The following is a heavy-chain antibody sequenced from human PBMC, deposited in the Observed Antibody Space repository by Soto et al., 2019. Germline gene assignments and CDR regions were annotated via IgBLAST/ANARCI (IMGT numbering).Heavy chain of an antibody. D-gene: IGHD1-7*01. J-gene: IGHJ6*02. CDR3: AKDVRTTPRYYYYGMDV. Sequence: GGSHRLSCTASGFTFSSYAMSWVRQAPGKGLEWVSAISGSGGSTYYADSVKGRFTISRDNSKNTLYLQMNSLRAEDTAVYYCAKDVRTTPRYYYYGMDVWGQGTTVTVSS. CDR2: ISGSGGST. V-gene: IGHV3-23*01. CDR1: GFTFSSYA.